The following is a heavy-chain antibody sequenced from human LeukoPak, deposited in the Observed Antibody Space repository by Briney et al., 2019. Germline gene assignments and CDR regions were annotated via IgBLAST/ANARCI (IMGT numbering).Heavy chain of an antibody. Sequence: KTSETLSLTCTVSGASIRSYHWSWIRQPPGKGLEWIVYSKYSGNTNYNPSLKSRVTTSVDTSKNQFFLRLTSVTAADTAVYYCARHYDDFAFCMDVWGQGTAVTVSS. J-gene: IGHJ6*02. CDR1: GASIRSYH. CDR3: ARHYDDFAFCMDV. V-gene: IGHV4-59*08. D-gene: IGHD4-17*01. CDR2: SKYSGNT.